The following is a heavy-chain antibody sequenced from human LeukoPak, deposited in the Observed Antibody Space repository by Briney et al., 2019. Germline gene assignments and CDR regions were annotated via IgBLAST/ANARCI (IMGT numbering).Heavy chain of an antibody. Sequence: GGSLRLSCASSGFTFTTSWMHWLRQATGKGLVWVSRIESDGTSTTHADSVKGRFTISRDNSKNTLYLQMNSLRDDDTALYYCVRGVGVSRFNYLDPWGQGTVVIVS. V-gene: IGHV3-74*01. CDR2: IESDGTST. D-gene: IGHD1-7*01. CDR3: VRGVGVSRFNYLDP. CDR1: GFTFTTSW. J-gene: IGHJ5*02.